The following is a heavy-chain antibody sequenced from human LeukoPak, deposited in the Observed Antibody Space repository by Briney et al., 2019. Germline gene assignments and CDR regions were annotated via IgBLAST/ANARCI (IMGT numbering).Heavy chain of an antibody. Sequence: PSQTLSLTCSVSGAFLSSGGYPWSWIRQRPGKGLEWIGFIYFTGRILYNPSLKSRVTISQDTSQNQFFLKMTSMTAADTAVYFCARTGYCSSSSCYEDYGMDVWGQGTTVTVS. V-gene: IGHV4-31*03. CDR3: ARTGYCSSSSCYEDYGMDV. D-gene: IGHD2-2*01. J-gene: IGHJ6*02. CDR2: IYFTGRI. CDR1: GAFLSSGGYP.